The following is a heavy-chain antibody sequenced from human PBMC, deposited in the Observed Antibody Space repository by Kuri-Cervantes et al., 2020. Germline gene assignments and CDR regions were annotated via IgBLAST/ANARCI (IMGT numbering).Heavy chain of an antibody. V-gene: IGHV4-59*01. CDR3: ARGPPDAFDI. Sequence: GSLRLSCTVSGGSISSYYWSWIRQPPGKGLEWIGYIYYSGSTNYNPSLKSRVTISVDTSKNQFSLKLSSVTAADTAVYYCARGPPDAFDIWGQGTMVTVSS. CDR1: GGSISSYY. J-gene: IGHJ3*02. CDR2: IYYSGST.